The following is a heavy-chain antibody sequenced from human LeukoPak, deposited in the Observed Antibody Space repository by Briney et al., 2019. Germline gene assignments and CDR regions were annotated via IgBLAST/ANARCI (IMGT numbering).Heavy chain of an antibody. CDR2: IIPIFGTA. Sequence: SVTFSCKASAGTFSSYAISWVRQAPGQGLEWMGGIIPIFGTANYAQKFQGRVTITADESTSTAYMELSSLRSEDTAVYYCATQGDSGHMAQHDYWGQGTLVAVSS. D-gene: IGHD2-15*01. CDR1: AGTFSSYA. V-gene: IGHV1-69*13. CDR3: ATQGDSGHMAQHDY. J-gene: IGHJ4*02.